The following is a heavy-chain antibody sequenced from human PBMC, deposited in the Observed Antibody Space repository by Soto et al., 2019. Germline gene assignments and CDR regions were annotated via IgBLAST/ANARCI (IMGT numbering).Heavy chain of an antibody. CDR2: MNPNSGNT. Sequence: QVQLVQSGAEVRRPGTSVMVSCKPSGYTFTDYDINWVRQATGQGLEWMGWMNPNSGNTGYAQKFQGRVSMTRNTATSTAYMELRSLRSDDTAIYYCARDSSTTNPVWGQVTMVTVSS. CDR3: ARDSSTTNPV. D-gene: IGHD2-2*01. V-gene: IGHV1-8*01. CDR1: GYTFTDYD. J-gene: IGHJ3*01.